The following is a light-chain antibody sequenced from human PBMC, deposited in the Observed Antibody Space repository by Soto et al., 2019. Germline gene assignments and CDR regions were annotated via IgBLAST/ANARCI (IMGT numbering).Light chain of an antibody. V-gene: IGLV2-14*01. CDR3: CSYTRRNTLA. CDR2: EVT. Sequence: QSALTQPASVSGSPGQSITISCTGTSSDVGGYNFVSWYQQHPGKAPKLIIYEVTDRPSGVSNRFSGSKSGSTASLTISGLQAEDEADYSCCSYTRRNTLAFGGGPKLTVL. J-gene: IGLJ2*01. CDR1: SSDVGGYNF.